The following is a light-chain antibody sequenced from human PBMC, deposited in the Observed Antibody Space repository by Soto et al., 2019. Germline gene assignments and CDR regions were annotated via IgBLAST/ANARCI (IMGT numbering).Light chain of an antibody. CDR3: SSYAGSYRV. Sequence: QSVLTQPRSASGSPGQSVTISCTGTSSDVGGYNYVSWYQQHPGKAPKLMIYEVSKRPSGVPDRFSGSKSGNTASLTVSGLQAEDEDDYYCSSYAGSYRVFGTGTKVTVL. J-gene: IGLJ1*01. CDR2: EVS. V-gene: IGLV2-8*01. CDR1: SSDVGGYNY.